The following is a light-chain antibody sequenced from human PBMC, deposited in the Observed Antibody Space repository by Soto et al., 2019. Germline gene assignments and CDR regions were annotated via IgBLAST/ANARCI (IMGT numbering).Light chain of an antibody. V-gene: IGLV1-44*01. CDR1: SSNIGSNT. CDR3: AAWDDSLNGWV. J-gene: IGLJ3*02. Sequence: QSVLTQPPSASGTPGQRVTISCSGSSSNIGSNTVNWYQQLPGTAPKLLIYSNNQRPSGVPDRFSGSKSGTSASLAISGLQSEDEADYDWAAWDDSLNGWVFGGGTKVTVL. CDR2: SNN.